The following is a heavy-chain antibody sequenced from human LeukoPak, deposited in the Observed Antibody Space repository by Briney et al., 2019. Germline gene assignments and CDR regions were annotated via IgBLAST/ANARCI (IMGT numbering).Heavy chain of an antibody. Sequence: SETLSLTCTVSGYSISSGYYWGWIRQPPGKGLEWIGYISYSGSTNYNPSLKSRVTISLVTSKNQFSLKLTSVTAADTAVCYCARDLFYYGSGSYFGLDPWGQGTLVTVSS. CDR1: GYSISSGYY. V-gene: IGHV4-38-2*02. D-gene: IGHD3-10*01. J-gene: IGHJ5*02. CDR2: ISYSGST. CDR3: ARDLFYYGSGSYFGLDP.